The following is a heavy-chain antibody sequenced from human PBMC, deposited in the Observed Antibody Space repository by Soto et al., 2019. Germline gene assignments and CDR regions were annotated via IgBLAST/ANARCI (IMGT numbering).Heavy chain of an antibody. J-gene: IGHJ5*02. CDR3: TTTYTGGSFYT. CDR1: GFLFINAW. Sequence: EVQVVESGGGLVQPGKSLRLSCAASGFLFINAWMNWVRQAPGKGLEWVGRIKSETGGGTTDYAAPVKGRFTIARDDSKNMLYLQMNSRKTEDTAVYYCTTTYTGGSFYTWGQGTLVTVSS. CDR2: IKSETGGGTT. D-gene: IGHD1-26*01. V-gene: IGHV3-15*07.